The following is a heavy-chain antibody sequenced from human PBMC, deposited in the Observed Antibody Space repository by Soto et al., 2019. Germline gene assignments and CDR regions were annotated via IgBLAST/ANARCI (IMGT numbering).Heavy chain of an antibody. CDR1: GFTFSSYA. D-gene: IGHD2-2*01. CDR2: ISGSGGST. V-gene: IGHV3-23*01. CDR3: AKTILHCSSTSCYLPLYYYYYYGMDV. J-gene: IGHJ6*02. Sequence: GGSLRLSCAASGFTFSSYAMSWVRQAPGKGLEWVSAISGSGGSTYYADSVKGRFTISRDNSKNTLYLQMNSLRAEDTAVYYCAKTILHCSSTSCYLPLYYYYYYGMDVWGQGTTVTVSS.